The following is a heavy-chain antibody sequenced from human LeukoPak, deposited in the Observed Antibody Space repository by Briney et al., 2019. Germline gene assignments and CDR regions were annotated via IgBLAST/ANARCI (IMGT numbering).Heavy chain of an antibody. CDR1: GDSISSYY. CDR3: ARVYGRAFDY. Sequence: SETLSLTCTVSGDSISSYYWSCIRQPPGKGLEWIGYIYYSGNTNYNPSLKSRVTISVDTSKNQFSLKLSSVTAADTAIYYCARVYGRAFDYWGQGTLVTVSS. V-gene: IGHV4-59*01. J-gene: IGHJ4*02. D-gene: IGHD2-15*01. CDR2: IYYSGNT.